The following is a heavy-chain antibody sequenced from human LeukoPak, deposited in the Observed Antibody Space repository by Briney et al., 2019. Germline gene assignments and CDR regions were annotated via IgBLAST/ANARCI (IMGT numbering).Heavy chain of an antibody. J-gene: IGHJ6*02. D-gene: IGHD2-15*01. CDR1: GGSFSVYY. CDR2: INHSGST. V-gene: IGHV4-34*01. Sequence: SETLSLTCAVYGGSFSVYYWSWIRQPPGKGLECIGEINHSGSTNYNPSLKSQATISVDTSKNQFSLKLSSVTAWDTAVYYCARGRVVDIRGNYYYYGMDVWGQGTTVTVSS. CDR3: ARGRVVDIRGNYYYYGMDV.